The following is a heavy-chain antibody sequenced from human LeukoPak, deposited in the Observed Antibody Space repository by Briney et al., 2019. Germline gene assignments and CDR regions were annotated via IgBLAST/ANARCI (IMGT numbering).Heavy chain of an antibody. CDR1: GGSMSPYH. J-gene: IGHJ4*02. V-gene: IGHV4-59*08. D-gene: IGHD6-19*01. CDR2: IYYSGST. CDR3: ARAVSGRFDY. Sequence: SETLSLTCTVSGGSMSPYHWGWIRQPPGKGLEWTGYIYYSGSTNYNPSLKSRVTISVDTSKNQFSLKLSSVTAADTAICYCARAVSGRFDYWGQGTLVTVSS.